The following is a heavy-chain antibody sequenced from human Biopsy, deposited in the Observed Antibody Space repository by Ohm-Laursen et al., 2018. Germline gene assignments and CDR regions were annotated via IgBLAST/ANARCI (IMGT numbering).Heavy chain of an antibody. D-gene: IGHD2/OR15-2a*01. Sequence: SVYPSRQASGGSSSNSGITWVRQAPRQGLGWMGRSIPMLGIANYAQKFQDRLTITSDKFTRTAYMELSSLRSEDTAVYYCARTSIMDVWGQGTTVTVSS. CDR1: GGSSSNSG. CDR2: SIPMLGIA. V-gene: IGHV1-69*04. CDR3: ARTSIMDV. J-gene: IGHJ6*02.